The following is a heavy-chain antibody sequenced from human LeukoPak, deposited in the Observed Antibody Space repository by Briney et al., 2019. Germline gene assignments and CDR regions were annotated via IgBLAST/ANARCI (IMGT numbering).Heavy chain of an antibody. V-gene: IGHV4-61*02. D-gene: IGHD1-14*01. CDR3: ATPSTGGRFDP. Sequence: PSETLSLTCTVSGGSISSGSYYWSWIRQPAGKGLEWIGRIYTSGSTNYNPSLKSRVTISVDTSKNQFSLKLSSVTAADTAVYYCATPSTGGRFDPWGQGTLVTVSS. J-gene: IGHJ5*02. CDR1: GGSISSGSYY. CDR2: IYTSGST.